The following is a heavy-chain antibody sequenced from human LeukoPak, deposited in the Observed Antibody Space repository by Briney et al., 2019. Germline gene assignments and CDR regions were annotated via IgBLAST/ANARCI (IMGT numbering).Heavy chain of an antibody. D-gene: IGHD1-26*01. CDR1: GFTLSSNY. CDR3: AREGSGSYYMDFHY. J-gene: IGHJ4*02. Sequence: GGSLRLSCAASGFTLSSNYITWVRQAPGKGLEWVSVIYSDGTTYYADSVKGRFTISRDNLKNMLYLEMNGLGTEDTAVYYCAREGSGSYYMDFHYWGRGTLVTVSS. CDR2: IYSDGTT. V-gene: IGHV3-66*02.